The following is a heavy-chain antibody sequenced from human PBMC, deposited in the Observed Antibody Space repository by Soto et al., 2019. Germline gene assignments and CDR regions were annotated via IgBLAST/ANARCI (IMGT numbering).Heavy chain of an antibody. Sequence: QVQLVESGGGMVQPGRSLRLSCAASGFTFSSYGMHWVRQAPGKGLEWVAVIWYDGSNKYYADSVKGRFTISRDNSKNTLYLQMNSLRAEDTAVYYCARVLDGSGANDYYYYYGMDVWGQGTTVTVSS. CDR2: IWYDGSNK. J-gene: IGHJ6*02. CDR1: GFTFSSYG. CDR3: ARVLDGSGANDYYYYYGMDV. V-gene: IGHV3-33*01. D-gene: IGHD1-1*01.